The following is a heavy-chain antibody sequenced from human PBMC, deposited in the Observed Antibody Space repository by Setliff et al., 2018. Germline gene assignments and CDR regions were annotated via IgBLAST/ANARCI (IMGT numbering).Heavy chain of an antibody. D-gene: IGHD1-26*01. J-gene: IGHJ6*02. CDR1: GGSISSHY. V-gene: IGHV4-59*11. Sequence: SETLSLTCTVSGGSISSHYWSWIRQPPGKGLEWIGSIYYSGSTYYNPSLKSRVTISVDTSKNQVSLKLSSVTAADTAVYYCASSSGSYPGSNYYYYGMDVWGQGTTVTVSS. CDR3: ASSSGSYPGSNYYYYGMDV. CDR2: IYYSGST.